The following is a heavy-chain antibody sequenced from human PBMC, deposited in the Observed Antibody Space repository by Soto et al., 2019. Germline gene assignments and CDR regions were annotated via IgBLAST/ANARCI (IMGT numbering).Heavy chain of an antibody. CDR2: ISAYNGNT. V-gene: IGHV1-18*01. CDR3: ARTYGSGSHNWFDP. J-gene: IGHJ5*02. CDR1: GYTFNIYG. D-gene: IGHD3-10*01. Sequence: ASVKVSCTASGYTFNIYGISWVRQDPGQGLEWMGWISAYNGNTNYAQKLQGRVTMTTDTSTSTAYMELRSLRSDDTAVYYCARTYGSGSHNWFDPWGQGTLVTVSS.